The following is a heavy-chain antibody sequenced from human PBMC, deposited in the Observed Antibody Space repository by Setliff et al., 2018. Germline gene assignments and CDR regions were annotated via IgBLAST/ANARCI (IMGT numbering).Heavy chain of an antibody. CDR3: ARGKDYSDGSGYPIFQH. Sequence: PGGSLRLSCAASGFRFSDLYMSWVRQVPGKGLEWLSKISGAGTTVYYADSVRGRFTISRDNAKNSLFLEMNSLRVDDTAIYYCARGKDYSDGSGYPIFQHWGQGTPVTVSS. D-gene: IGHD3-22*01. V-gene: IGHV3-11*04. J-gene: IGHJ1*01. CDR1: GFRFSDLY. CDR2: ISGAGTTV.